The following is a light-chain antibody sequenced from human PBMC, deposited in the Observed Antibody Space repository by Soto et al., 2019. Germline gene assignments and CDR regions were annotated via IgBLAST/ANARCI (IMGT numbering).Light chain of an antibody. CDR3: QKNFSSPSIT. J-gene: IGKJ5*01. Sequence: QSPSSLSASVGDRVTITCRACQSISSYLNWYQQKPGKAPKLLIYAASSLQSGVPSRFSGSGSGTEFTLTISSLQPEDFATYYCQKNFSSPSITFGQGTRLEIK. CDR2: AAS. CDR1: QSISSY. V-gene: IGKV1-39*01.